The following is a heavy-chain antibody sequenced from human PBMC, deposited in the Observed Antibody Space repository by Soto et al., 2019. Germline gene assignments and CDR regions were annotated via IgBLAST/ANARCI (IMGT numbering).Heavy chain of an antibody. J-gene: IGHJ4*02. D-gene: IGHD5-12*01. CDR3: ARDPYGGYIFDF. V-gene: IGHV3-30-3*01. CDR1: GFLFRNYA. CDR2: ISFDGANI. Sequence: QVQLVESGGGVVQPGTSLRLSCAASGFLFRNYAMHWVRQSPAKGLEWLAVISFDGANIFYAGAAKGRFTISRDNSKQTLYLQLDSLRPEDTGVYFCARDPYGGYIFDFWGQGTQVTLSS.